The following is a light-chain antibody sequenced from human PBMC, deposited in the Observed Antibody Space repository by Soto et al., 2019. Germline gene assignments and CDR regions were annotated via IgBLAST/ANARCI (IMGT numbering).Light chain of an antibody. V-gene: IGKV3-20*01. J-gene: IGKJ5*01. CDR2: STS. CDR1: QSVSSSY. Sequence: EMVLTQSPGTLPLSPGERATLSCRSSQSVSSSYLAWYQQKPGQAPRLLIYSTSNRATGIPDRFSGSGSGTDFTLTISRLEPEDFAVYYCQQYGSSPPTFGQGTRLEI. CDR3: QQYGSSPPT.